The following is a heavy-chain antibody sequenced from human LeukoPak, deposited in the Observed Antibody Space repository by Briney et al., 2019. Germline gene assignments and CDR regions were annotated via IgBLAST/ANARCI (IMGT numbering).Heavy chain of an antibody. CDR1: GYTFTSYD. CDR3: AGVNSYGYYYYYGMDV. CDR2: INPSGGRT. Sequence: GASVKASCKASGYTFTSYDIHWVRQAPGQGLEWMGVINPSGGRTTYAQKFQGRVTMTRDTSTSTVYMELSSLRSDDTAVYYCAGVNSYGYYYYYGMDVWGQGTTVTVSS. V-gene: IGHV1-46*01. J-gene: IGHJ6*02. D-gene: IGHD5-18*01.